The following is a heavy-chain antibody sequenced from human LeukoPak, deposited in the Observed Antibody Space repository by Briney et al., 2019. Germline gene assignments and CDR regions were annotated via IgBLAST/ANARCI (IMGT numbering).Heavy chain of an antibody. J-gene: IGHJ3*02. CDR2: ITSSSSYL. Sequence: GGSLRLSCAASGFTFSSYSMNWVRQAPGKGLGWVSSITSSSSYLYYADSVKGRFTISRDNAKNSLYLQMNSLRAEDTAVYYCAREVDTAMAYDAFDIWGQGTMVTVSS. CDR3: AREVDTAMAYDAFDI. V-gene: IGHV3-21*01. D-gene: IGHD5-18*01. CDR1: GFTFSSYS.